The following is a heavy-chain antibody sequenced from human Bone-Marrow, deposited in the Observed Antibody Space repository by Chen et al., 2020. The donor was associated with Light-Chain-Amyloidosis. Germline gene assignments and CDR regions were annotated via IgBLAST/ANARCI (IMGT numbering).Heavy chain of an antibody. V-gene: IGHV3-74*01. Sequence: EVQVVESGGGVVPPGGSQRLSCVASGFSFRTYWMHWVRQVPGKGLVWVARIASDGSSPSYAGSVKGRFTISRDNAKNTLSLQMNSLRAEDTGLYYCAREGSAGRLDYWGPGTPVTVSA. D-gene: IGHD3-10*01. J-gene: IGHJ4*02. CDR3: AREGSAGRLDY. CDR1: GFSFRTYW. CDR2: IASDGSSP.